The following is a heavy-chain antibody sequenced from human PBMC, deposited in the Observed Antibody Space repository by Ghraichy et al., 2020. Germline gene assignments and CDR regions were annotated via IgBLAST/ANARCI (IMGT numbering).Heavy chain of an antibody. J-gene: IGHJ5*01. Sequence: GGSLRLSCAASGLTFRNYAMTWVRQAPGKGLEWVSSITVSGDTHSADSVKGRFTISRDSSKNTLYLQMNSLRAEDTAVYYCAKDPTSHSNYVNWFDSWGQGTLVTVSS. CDR1: GLTFRNYA. D-gene: IGHD4-11*01. CDR3: AKDPTSHSNYVNWFDS. V-gene: IGHV3-23*01. CDR2: ITVSGDT.